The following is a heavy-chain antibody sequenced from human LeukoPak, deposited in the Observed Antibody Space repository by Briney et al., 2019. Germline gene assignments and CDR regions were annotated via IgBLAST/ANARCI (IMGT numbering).Heavy chain of an antibody. V-gene: IGHV3-7*01. CDR3: ARVGWSYNWFDP. CDR2: VNQDGSEK. Sequence: PGGSLRLSCAASGFTFSIYWMSWVRQAPGKGLEWVANVNQDGSEKYYVDSVKGRFTISRDNAKNSLYLQMNSLRAEDSAVYYCARVGWSYNWFDPWGQGTLVTVSS. CDR1: GFTFSIYW. J-gene: IGHJ5*02. D-gene: IGHD3-10*01.